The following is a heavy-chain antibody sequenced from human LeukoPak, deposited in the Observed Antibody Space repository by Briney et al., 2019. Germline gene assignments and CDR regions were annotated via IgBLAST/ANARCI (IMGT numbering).Heavy chain of an antibody. CDR2: IYYSGST. D-gene: IGHD3-22*01. CDR1: GGSISSYY. J-gene: IGHJ3*02. CDR3: AREIWQRLIAHNAFDI. V-gene: IGHV4-59*01. Sequence: PSETLSLTCTVSGGSISSYYWSWIRQPPGKGLEWIGYIYYSGSTNYNPSLKSRVTISVDTSKNQFSLKLSSVTAADTAVYYCAREIWQRLIAHNAFDIWGQGTVVTVSS.